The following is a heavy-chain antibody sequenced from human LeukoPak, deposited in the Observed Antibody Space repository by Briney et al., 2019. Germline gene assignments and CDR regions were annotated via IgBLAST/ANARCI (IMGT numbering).Heavy chain of an antibody. D-gene: IGHD1-26*01. J-gene: IGHJ3*02. Sequence: GASVKVSCKASGYTFTGYYMHWVRQAPGQGLEWMGWINPNSGGTNYAQKFQGRVTMTRDTSISTAYMELSRLRSDDTAVYYCARSPKRELLRYALDIWGQGTMVTVSS. V-gene: IGHV1-2*02. CDR2: INPNSGGT. CDR3: ARSPKRELLRYALDI. CDR1: GYTFTGYY.